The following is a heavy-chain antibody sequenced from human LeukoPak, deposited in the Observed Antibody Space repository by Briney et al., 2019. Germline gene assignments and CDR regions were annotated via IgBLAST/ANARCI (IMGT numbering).Heavy chain of an antibody. D-gene: IGHD2-15*01. J-gene: IGHJ4*02. Sequence: PGGSLRLSCAASGFSFSAYWMTWVRQAPGTGREGVANINSAGSETYYVDPVKGRFSISRDNAKNLVYLQMNSLRAEDTAVYHCARFGYVAAVDVWGQGTPVTVSS. CDR2: INSAGSET. V-gene: IGHV3-7*01. CDR1: GFSFSAYW. CDR3: ARFGYVAAVDV.